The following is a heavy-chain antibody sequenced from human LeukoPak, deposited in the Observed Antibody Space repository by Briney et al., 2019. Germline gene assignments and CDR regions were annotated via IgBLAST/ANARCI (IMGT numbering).Heavy chain of an antibody. CDR3: ARQGYTASYYFLDF. CDR2: IYATGST. CDR1: GDFIRSYW. J-gene: IGHJ4*02. V-gene: IGHV4-4*07. D-gene: IGHD1-26*01. Sequence: SETLSLTCDVSGDFIRSYWWGWVRQPAGKGLEWIGRIYATGSTKFNPSLKSRLTVSMDTSTNQLSLKLSLKLTSVTAADTAVYFCARQGYTASYYFLDFWSQGTLVTVSP.